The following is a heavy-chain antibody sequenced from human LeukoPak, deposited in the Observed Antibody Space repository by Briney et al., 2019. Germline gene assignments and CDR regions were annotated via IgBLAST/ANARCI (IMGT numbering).Heavy chain of an antibody. D-gene: IGHD6-19*01. CDR3: AKRGSGITVAADY. CDR2: INPKSGDT. CDR1: GYTFTDYY. Sequence: ASVKVSCKASGYTFTDYYIHWVRQAPGQGLEWLGWINPKSGDTDDAQKFQGRVTMTRDTSISTAYMELSRLTSDDTAVYYCAKRGSGITVAADYWGQGTLVTVSS. V-gene: IGHV1-2*02. J-gene: IGHJ4*02.